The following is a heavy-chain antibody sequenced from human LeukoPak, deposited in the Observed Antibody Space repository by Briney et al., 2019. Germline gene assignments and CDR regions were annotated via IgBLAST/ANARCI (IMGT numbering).Heavy chain of an antibody. CDR3: ARGKLTWFGELSAH. CDR2: MNPNSGNT. V-gene: IGHV1-8*02. D-gene: IGHD3-10*01. Sequence: ASVKVSCKASGYTFTNYDINWVRQATGQGLEWMGWMNPNSGNTGYAQNFQGRITMTRDTSISTAYMELSSLRSEDTAVYYCARGKLTWFGELSAHWGQGTLVTVSS. CDR1: GYTFTNYD. J-gene: IGHJ4*02.